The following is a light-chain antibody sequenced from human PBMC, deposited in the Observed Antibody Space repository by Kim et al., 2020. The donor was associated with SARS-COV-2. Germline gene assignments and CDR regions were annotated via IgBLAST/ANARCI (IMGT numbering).Light chain of an antibody. V-gene: IGLV3-19*01. CDR2: GKN. Sequence: LGQTVRITCQGASLRSYDASWYQQKPGQAPVLVIYGKNNRPSGIPDRFSGSSSGNTASLTITGAQAEDEADYYCNSRDSSGNHHVVFGGGTQLTVL. CDR1: SLRSYD. J-gene: IGLJ2*01. CDR3: NSRDSSGNHHVV.